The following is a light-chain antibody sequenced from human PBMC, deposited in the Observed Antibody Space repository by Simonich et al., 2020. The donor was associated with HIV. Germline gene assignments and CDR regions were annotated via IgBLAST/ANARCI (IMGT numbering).Light chain of an antibody. CDR2: DAS. CDR1: QSVSTY. V-gene: IGKV3-11*01. Sequence: EIVLTQSPGTLSLSPGERATLSCRASQSVSTYLAWSQQKPGQAPRLRIYDASNRATSIPARLSGSGSGTDFTLTISSLEPEDFAVYYCQQRSNWPPIFTFGPGTKVDI. J-gene: IGKJ3*01. CDR3: QQRSNWPPIFT.